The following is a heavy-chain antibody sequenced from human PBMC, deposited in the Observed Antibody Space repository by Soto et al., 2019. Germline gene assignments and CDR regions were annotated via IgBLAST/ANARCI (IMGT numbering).Heavy chain of an antibody. D-gene: IGHD3-22*01. CDR2: ISGSGGST. J-gene: IGHJ4*02. CDR1: GFTFSSYA. CDR3: AKESGDYYDSSGNDY. Sequence: EVQLLESGGGLVQPGGSLRLSCAASGFTFSSYAMSWVRQAPGKGLEWVSAISGSGGSTYYADSVKGRFTISRDNSKNTQDLQRNSRGAEDTAGYYCAKESGDYYDSSGNDYWGQGTLVTVSS. V-gene: IGHV3-23*01.